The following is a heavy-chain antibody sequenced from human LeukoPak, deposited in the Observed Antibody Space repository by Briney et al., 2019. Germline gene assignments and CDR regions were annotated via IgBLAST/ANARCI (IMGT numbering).Heavy chain of an antibody. CDR3: ARGSTTFFYYYYGMDA. CDR2: ISYDGSNK. CDR1: GFTFSSYG. Sequence: PGGSLRLSCAASGFTFSSYGMHWVRQAPGKGLEWVAVISYDGSNKYYADSVKGRFTISRDNSKNTLYLQMNSLRAEDTAVYYCARGSTTFFYYYYGMDAWGQGTTVTVSS. V-gene: IGHV3-30*03. J-gene: IGHJ6*02. D-gene: IGHD3-3*01.